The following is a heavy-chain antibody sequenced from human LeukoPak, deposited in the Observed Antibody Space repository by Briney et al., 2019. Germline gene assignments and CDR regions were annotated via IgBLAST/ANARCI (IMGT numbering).Heavy chain of an antibody. D-gene: IGHD5-24*01. V-gene: IGHV3-43*02. J-gene: IGHJ6*02. Sequence: GGSLRLSCAASGFTFDDYAMHWVRQVPGKGLEWVSLISGDGGSTYYADSVKGRFTISRDNSKNYLYLQMNSLGTEDSALYYCAKDGRWLKVGYSYSGVDVWGQGTTVTVSS. CDR1: GFTFDDYA. CDR3: AKDGRWLKVGYSYSGVDV. CDR2: ISGDGGST.